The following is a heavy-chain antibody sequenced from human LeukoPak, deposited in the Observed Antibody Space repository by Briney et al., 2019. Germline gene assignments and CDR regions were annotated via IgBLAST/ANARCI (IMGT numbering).Heavy chain of an antibody. CDR3: ARDREGDRLSLTGSHFDY. J-gene: IGHJ4*02. CDR2: INPNSGGT. CDR1: GYTFTGYY. D-gene: IGHD3-9*01. Sequence: GASVKVSCKASGYTFTGYYMHWVRQAPGQGLEWMGWINPNSGGTNYAQKFQGRVTMTRDTSISTAYMELSRLRSDDTAVYYCARDREGDRLSLTGSHFDYWGQGTLVTVSS. V-gene: IGHV1-2*02.